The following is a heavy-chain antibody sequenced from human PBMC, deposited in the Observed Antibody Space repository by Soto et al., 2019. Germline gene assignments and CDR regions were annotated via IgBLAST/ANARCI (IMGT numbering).Heavy chain of an antibody. V-gene: IGHV3-48*02. D-gene: IGHD3-3*01. CDR1: GLTFSSYS. Sequence: GGSLRLSCAASGLTFSSYSMNWVRQAPGKGLEWVSYISSSSSTIYYADSVKGRFTISRDNAKNSLYLQMNSLRDEDTAVYYCARERDYDFWSGYPYYYYGMDVWGQGTTVTVSS. CDR2: ISSSSSTI. J-gene: IGHJ6*02. CDR3: ARERDYDFWSGYPYYYYGMDV.